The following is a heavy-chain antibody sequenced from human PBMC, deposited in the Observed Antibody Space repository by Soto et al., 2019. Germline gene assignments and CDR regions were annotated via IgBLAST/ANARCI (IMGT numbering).Heavy chain of an antibody. CDR2: IYYSGTT. CDR3: ARGRGGTYDAFDI. J-gene: IGHJ3*02. D-gene: IGHD1-26*01. V-gene: IGHV4-59*01. Sequence: QVQLRGSGPGLVKPSETLSLTCTVSGGSMSRYYWSWIRQPPGKELEWIGYIYYSGTTNYNPSLKSRVNILPDQSKNQFSLKLGFLNGADPAFYFCARGRGGTYDAFDIWGQGTLVTVSS. CDR1: GGSMSRYY.